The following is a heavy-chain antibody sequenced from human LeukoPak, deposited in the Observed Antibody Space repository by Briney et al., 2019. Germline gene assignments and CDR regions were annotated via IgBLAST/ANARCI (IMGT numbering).Heavy chain of an antibody. D-gene: IGHD1-26*01. CDR2: ISSSSSYI. Sequence: SGGSLRLSCAASGFTFSSYSMNWVRQAPGKGLEWVSSISSSSSYIYYADSVKGRFTISRDNSKNTLYLQMNSLRAEDTAVYYCAKDRVGAKVNWFDPWGQGTLVTVSS. V-gene: IGHV3-21*04. CDR1: GFTFSSYS. CDR3: AKDRVGAKVNWFDP. J-gene: IGHJ5*02.